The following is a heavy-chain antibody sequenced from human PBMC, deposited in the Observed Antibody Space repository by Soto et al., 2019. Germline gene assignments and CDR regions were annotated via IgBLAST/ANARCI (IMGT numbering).Heavy chain of an antibody. J-gene: IGHJ1*01. Sequence: QVQLQESGPGLVKPSETLSLTCNVSGGAITCDFWSWIRQPPGKGLEWIGYVYYSGAADYNPSLKPRVTISIATSKTQFSLRLASATAADTGVYYCARDHGSYPNTWGQGILVTVSS. V-gene: IGHV4-59*01. D-gene: IGHD3-16*02. CDR2: VYYSGAA. CDR1: GGAITCDF. CDR3: ARDHGSYPNT.